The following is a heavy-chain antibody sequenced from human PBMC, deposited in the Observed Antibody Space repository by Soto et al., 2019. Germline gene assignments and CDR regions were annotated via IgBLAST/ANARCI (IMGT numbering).Heavy chain of an antibody. V-gene: IGHV2-26*01. D-gene: IGHD3-22*01. Sequence: QVTLKESGPVLVKPTETLTLTCTVSGFSLSNARRGVSWIRQPPGKALEWLAHIFSNDEKSYSTSLKSRLTISQDTSKSQVVLIMPNMDPVDTATYYCARAYFYDSPVPFDYWGQGTLVTVSS. CDR3: ARAYFYDSPVPFDY. J-gene: IGHJ4*02. CDR1: GFSLSNARRG. CDR2: IFSNDEK.